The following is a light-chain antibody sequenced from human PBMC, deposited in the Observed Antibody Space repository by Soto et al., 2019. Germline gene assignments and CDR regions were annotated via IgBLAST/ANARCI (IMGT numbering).Light chain of an antibody. CDR2: DVS. V-gene: IGKV3-15*01. CDR1: QGVTTN. CDR3: QQYNNWPFS. Sequence: EIVITQSPATLSLSPFERSTLSCRAGQGVTTNFAWYQQKSGQSPRLLIYDVSIRATGVPARFSATGSETDFTLTISGLQSEDSAVYFCQQYNNWPFSFGQGTRLEI. J-gene: IGKJ5*01.